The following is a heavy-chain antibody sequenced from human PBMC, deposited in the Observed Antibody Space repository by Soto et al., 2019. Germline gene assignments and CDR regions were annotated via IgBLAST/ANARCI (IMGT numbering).Heavy chain of an antibody. J-gene: IGHJ6*02. Sequence: QVQLVQSGAEVKKPGASVKVSCKASGYTFTSYAMHWVRQAPGQRLEWMGWINAGNGNTKYSQKFQGRVTITRDTSASTAYMELSSLRSEDTAVYYCARVGGHGSTWYYYYGMDVWRQGSTVTVSS. D-gene: IGHD3-10*01. CDR1: GYTFTSYA. CDR3: ARVGGHGSTWYYYYGMDV. V-gene: IGHV1-3*01. CDR2: INAGNGNT.